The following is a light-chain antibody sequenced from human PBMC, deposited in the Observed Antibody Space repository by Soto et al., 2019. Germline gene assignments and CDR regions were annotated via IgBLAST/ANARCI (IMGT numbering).Light chain of an antibody. CDR3: PKYNCAVFT. CDR1: QGISNY. Sequence: DIQMTQSPSSLSASVGDRVTITCRASQGISNYLAWYQQKPGKVPKLLIYAASTLQSGVPSRFSGSGSGTDFTRNISSLHPEDVATYYCPKYNCAVFTFGPGTKVDIK. CDR2: AAS. J-gene: IGKJ3*01. V-gene: IGKV1-27*01.